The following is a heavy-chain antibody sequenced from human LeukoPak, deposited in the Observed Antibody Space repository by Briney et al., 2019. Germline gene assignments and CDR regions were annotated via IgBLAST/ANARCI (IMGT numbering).Heavy chain of an antibody. CDR3: ARYSGSYYSGGAFDY. CDR2: ISAYNGNT. D-gene: IGHD1-26*01. Sequence: GASVKVSCKASGYTFTSYGISWVRQAPGQGLEWMGWISAYNGNTNYAQKLQGRVTMTTDTSTSTAYMELRSLRSDDTAVYYCARYSGSYYSGGAFDYWGQGTLVTVSS. J-gene: IGHJ4*02. CDR1: GYTFTSYG. V-gene: IGHV1-18*01.